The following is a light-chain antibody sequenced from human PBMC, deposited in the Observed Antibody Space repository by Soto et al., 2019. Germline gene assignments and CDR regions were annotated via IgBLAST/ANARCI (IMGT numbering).Light chain of an antibody. V-gene: IGKV3-20*01. J-gene: IGKJ2*01. Sequence: EIVLTQSPGTLSLSPGERATLSCRAIQSVSSTYLAWYQQKPGQAPRLLIYGASSRATGTPDRFSGSGSGTDFTLTINRLEPEDFAVYYCQQYGASPIYTFGQGTKVDIK. CDR1: QSVSSTY. CDR2: GAS. CDR3: QQYGASPIYT.